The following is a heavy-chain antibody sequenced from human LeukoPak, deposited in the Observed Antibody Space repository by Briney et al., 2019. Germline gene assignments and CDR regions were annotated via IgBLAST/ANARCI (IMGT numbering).Heavy chain of an antibody. J-gene: IGHJ4*02. CDR3: ARAASYYYGSGSYYSRY. CDR1: GFTFSSYS. Sequence: GGSLRLSCAASGFTFSSYSMNWVRQAPGKGLEWVSSISSSSSYIYYADSVKGRFTISRDNAKNSLYLQMNSLRAEDTAVYYCARAASYYYGSGSYYSRYWGQGTLVTVSS. CDR2: ISSSSSYI. V-gene: IGHV3-21*01. D-gene: IGHD3-10*01.